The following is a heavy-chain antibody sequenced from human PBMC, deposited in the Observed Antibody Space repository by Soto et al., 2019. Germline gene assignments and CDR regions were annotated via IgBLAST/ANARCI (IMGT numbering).Heavy chain of an antibody. CDR3: ARDPGSIAVAGTI. Sequence: EVQLVESGGGLIQPGGSLRLSCAASGFSVSSNSMSWVRQAPGKGLEWVSVIYTGGSTHYADSVEGRFTISRDISKNTLYLQMNSLRAEDTAVYYCARDPGSIAVAGTIWGQGTLVTVSS. CDR2: IYTGGST. CDR1: GFSVSSNS. J-gene: IGHJ4*02. V-gene: IGHV3-53*01. D-gene: IGHD6-19*01.